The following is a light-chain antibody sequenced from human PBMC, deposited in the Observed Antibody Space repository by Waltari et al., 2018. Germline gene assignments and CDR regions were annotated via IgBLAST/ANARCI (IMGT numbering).Light chain of an antibody. V-gene: IGKV3-20*01. CDR2: GAS. CDR3: QQYGSSPLT. CDR1: QSVSSSY. Sequence: EIVLTQSPGPLSLSPGESATLPCRASQSVSSSYLAWYQQKPGQAPRLLIYGASSRATGIPDRFSGSGSGTDFTLTISRLEPEDFAVYYCQQYGSSPLTFGGGTKVEIK. J-gene: IGKJ4*01.